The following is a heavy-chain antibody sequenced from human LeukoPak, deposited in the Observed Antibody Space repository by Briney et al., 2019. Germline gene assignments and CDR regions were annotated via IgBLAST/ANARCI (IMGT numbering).Heavy chain of an antibody. V-gene: IGHV3-21*01. D-gene: IGHD3-3*01. CDR1: GFTFGSYS. CDR2: ISSSSSYI. Sequence: GGSLRLSCAASGFTFGSYSMNWVRQAPGKGLEWVSSISSSSSYIYYADSVKGRFTISRDNAKNSLYLQMNSLRAEDTAVYYCARDPHYDFWSGYYENYYYYGMDVWGQGTTVTVSS. J-gene: IGHJ6*02. CDR3: ARDPHYDFWSGYYENYYYYGMDV.